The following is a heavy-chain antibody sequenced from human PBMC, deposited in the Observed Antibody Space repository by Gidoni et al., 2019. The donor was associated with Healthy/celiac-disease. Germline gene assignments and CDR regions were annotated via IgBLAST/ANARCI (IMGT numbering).Heavy chain of an antibody. CDR1: GGSFSGYY. Sequence: QVQLQQWGAGLLKPSETLSLTCAVYGGSFSGYYWSWIRQPPGKGLEWIEEINHSGSTNYNPSLKSRVTISVDTSKNQFSLKLSSVTAADTAVYYCARRGGTYRFALNYYFDYWGQGTLVTVSS. J-gene: IGHJ4*02. CDR3: ARRGGTYRFALNYYFDY. CDR2: INHSGST. V-gene: IGHV4-34*01. D-gene: IGHD1-7*01.